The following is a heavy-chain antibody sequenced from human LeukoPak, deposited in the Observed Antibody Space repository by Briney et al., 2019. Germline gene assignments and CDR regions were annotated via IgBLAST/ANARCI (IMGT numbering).Heavy chain of an antibody. D-gene: IGHD6-19*01. CDR2: IWYNGKNK. Sequence: PGRSLRLSCAASGFTFSTYAMHWVRQAPGKGLEWVAMIWYNGKNKHYADSVKGRFTISRDNSKNTLDLQMNSLRADDTAVYYCVRDPSDSGWAFDYWGQGTLVTVSS. J-gene: IGHJ4*02. CDR1: GFTFSTYA. V-gene: IGHV3-33*01. CDR3: VRDPSDSGWAFDY.